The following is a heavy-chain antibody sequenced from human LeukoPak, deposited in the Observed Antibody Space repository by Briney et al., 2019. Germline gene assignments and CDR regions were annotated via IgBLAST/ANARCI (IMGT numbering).Heavy chain of an antibody. CDR2: ISGSGGST. D-gene: IGHD3-10*01. Sequence: PGGSLRLSCAASGFTFSSYAMSWVRQAPGKGLEWVSAISGSGGSTYYADSVKGRFTISRDNSKNTLYLQMNSLRAEVTAVYYCAKAPEGRRVRGVPDYWGQGTLVTVSS. CDR3: AKAPEGRRVRGVPDY. CDR1: GFTFSSYA. J-gene: IGHJ4*02. V-gene: IGHV3-23*01.